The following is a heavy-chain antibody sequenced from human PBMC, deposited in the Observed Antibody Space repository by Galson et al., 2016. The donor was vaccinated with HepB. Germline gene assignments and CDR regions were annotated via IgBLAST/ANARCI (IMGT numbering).Heavy chain of an antibody. J-gene: IGHJ4*02. D-gene: IGHD1-26*01. CDR3: AKVGFSDLDY. V-gene: IGHV3-23*01. CDR1: GFTLSSYA. Sequence: SLRLSCAASGFTLSSYAMSWVRQSPGEGLEWVSSISSSGEHISYADPVKGRFTISRDNSKNTVSLLMSSLRADDTAIYYCAKVGFSDLDYWGQGTLVTVSS. CDR2: ISSSGEHI.